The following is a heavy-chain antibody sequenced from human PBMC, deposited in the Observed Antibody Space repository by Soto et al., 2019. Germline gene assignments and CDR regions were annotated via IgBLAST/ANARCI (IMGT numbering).Heavy chain of an antibody. CDR1: GFTVSSNH. J-gene: IGHJ4*02. CDR3: ARDLTTFGGVIVLGRFDY. V-gene: IGHV3-66*01. CDR2: IYSGGST. D-gene: IGHD3-16*02. Sequence: PGGSLRLSCAASGFTVSSNHMSWVRQAPGKGLEWVSVIYSGGSTYYADSVKGRFTISRDTSKNTLYLQMNSLRAEDTAVYYCARDLTTFGGVIVLGRFDYWGQGTLVTVSS.